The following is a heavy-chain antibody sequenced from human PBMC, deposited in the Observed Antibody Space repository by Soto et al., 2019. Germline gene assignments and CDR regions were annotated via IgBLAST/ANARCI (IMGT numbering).Heavy chain of an antibody. CDR1: VGSFSGYY. D-gene: IGHD6-19*01. CDR2: INHSGST. J-gene: IGHJ6*02. Sequence: PSETLSLTCAVYVGSFSGYYWSWIRQPPGKGLEWIGEINHSGSTNYNPSLKSRVTISVDTSKNQFSLKLSSVTAADTAVYYCARVPVGWLNPYYYYGMDVWGQGTTVTVSS. V-gene: IGHV4-34*01. CDR3: ARVPVGWLNPYYYYGMDV.